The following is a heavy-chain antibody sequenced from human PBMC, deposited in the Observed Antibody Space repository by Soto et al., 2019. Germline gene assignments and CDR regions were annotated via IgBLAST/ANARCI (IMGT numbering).Heavy chain of an antibody. Sequence: PSETLSLTCTVSDGSISPYCWSWIRQPPGKGLEWIGFVYYSGRTNYNPSLKTRVTISVDTPKNQFSLKLKSVTAADTAVYYCARVEKTYNFDYWGQGTLVTVSS. V-gene: IGHV4-59*01. CDR2: VYYSGRT. D-gene: IGHD1-20*01. CDR3: ARVEKTYNFDY. J-gene: IGHJ4*02. CDR1: DGSISPYC.